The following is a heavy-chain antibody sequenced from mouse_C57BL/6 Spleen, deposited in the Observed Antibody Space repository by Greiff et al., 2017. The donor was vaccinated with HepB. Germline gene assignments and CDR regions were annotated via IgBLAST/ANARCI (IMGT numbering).Heavy chain of an antibody. V-gene: IGHV2-2*01. CDR2: IWSGGST. CDR3: ARNDYDFAWFAY. Sequence: VQLVESGPGLVQPSQSLSITCTVSGFSLTSYGVHWVRQSPGKGLEWLGVIWSGGSTDYNAAFISRLSISKDNSKSQVFFKMNSLQADDTAIYYCARNDYDFAWFAYWGQGTLVTVSA. D-gene: IGHD2-4*01. J-gene: IGHJ3*01. CDR1: GFSLTSYG.